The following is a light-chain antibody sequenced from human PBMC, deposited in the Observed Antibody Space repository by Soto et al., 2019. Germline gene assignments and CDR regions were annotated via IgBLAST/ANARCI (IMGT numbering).Light chain of an antibody. Sequence: DIQVAKTPSTLRASVEDRRTRTSRASQSFNTWLAWYQQKPGKAPKLLIYAASTLQSGVPSRFSGSGSGTDFTLTIGSVKPEDRASYYSLLASNLPWTFAQGTKVDIK. CDR2: AAS. J-gene: IGKJ1*01. V-gene: IGKV1-5*01. CDR1: QSFNTW. CDR3: LLASNLPWT.